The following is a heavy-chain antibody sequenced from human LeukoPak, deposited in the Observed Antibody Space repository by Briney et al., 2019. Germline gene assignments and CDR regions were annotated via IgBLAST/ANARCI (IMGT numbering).Heavy chain of an antibody. CDR2: ISYDGSNK. Sequence: GRSLRLSCAASGFTFSSYAMHWVRQAPGKGLEWVAVISYDGSNKYYADSVKGRFTISRDNSKNTLYLQMNSLRAEDTAVYYCARDRLAYYYDSSGYFPFDYWGQGTLVTVSS. CDR1: GFTFSSYA. V-gene: IGHV3-30-3*01. D-gene: IGHD3-22*01. J-gene: IGHJ4*02. CDR3: ARDRLAYYYDSSGYFPFDY.